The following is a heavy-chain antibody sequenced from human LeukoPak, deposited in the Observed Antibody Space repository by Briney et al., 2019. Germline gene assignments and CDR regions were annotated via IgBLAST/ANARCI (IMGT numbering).Heavy chain of an antibody. CDR1: GYTFTSYG. Sequence: ASVKVSCKASGYTFTSYGISWVRQAPGQGLEWMGIINPSGGSTSYAQKFQGRVTMTRDTSTSTVYMELSSLRSEDTAVYYCARGGYSYHHFDYWGQGTLVTVSS. D-gene: IGHD5-18*01. CDR2: INPSGGST. CDR3: ARGGYSYHHFDY. V-gene: IGHV1-46*01. J-gene: IGHJ4*02.